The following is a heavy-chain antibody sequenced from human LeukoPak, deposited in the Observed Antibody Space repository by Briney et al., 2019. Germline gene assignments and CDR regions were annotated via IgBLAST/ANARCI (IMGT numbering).Heavy chain of an antibody. CDR2: MNPNSGNT. Sequence: GASVKVSCKASGYTCTTFDFNWVRQATGQSLEWMGWMNPNSGNTGYAEKFQGRVTMTRAPSTSTAYMELSSLTSEDTAVYYCARYPPSIHNDYWGQGTLVTVSS. V-gene: IGHV1-8*01. CDR3: ARYPPSIHNDY. CDR1: GYTCTTFD. J-gene: IGHJ4*02.